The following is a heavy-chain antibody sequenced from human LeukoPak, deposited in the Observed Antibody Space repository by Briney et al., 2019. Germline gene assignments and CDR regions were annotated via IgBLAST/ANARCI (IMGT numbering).Heavy chain of an antibody. CDR2: IIPIFGTA. Sequence: SVKVSCKASGGTFSSYAISWVRQAPGQGLEWMGGIIPIFGTANYAQKFQGRVTITADESTSTAYMELSSLRSEDTAVYYCARAPYYYDSSGYLHYYYYGMDVWGQGTTVTVSS. CDR3: ARAPYYYDSSGYLHYYYYGMDV. CDR1: GGTFSSYA. J-gene: IGHJ6*02. D-gene: IGHD3-22*01. V-gene: IGHV1-69*13.